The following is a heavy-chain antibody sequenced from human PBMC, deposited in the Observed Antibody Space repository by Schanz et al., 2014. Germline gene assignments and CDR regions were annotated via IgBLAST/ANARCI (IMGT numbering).Heavy chain of an antibody. CDR1: GDTFRSYT. V-gene: IGHV1-18*01. CDR3: AGATYSSSWYGGSEYFQH. Sequence: QVQLVQSGAEVKKPGSSVKVSCKASGDTFRSYTINWVRQAPGQGPEWMGWISDYNADTKYAQKVQGRVTMTTDTYKSTTSMELKSLRSDDTAVDYCAGATYSSSWYGGSEYFQHWGQGTLVTVSS. CDR2: ISDYNADT. J-gene: IGHJ1*01. D-gene: IGHD6-13*01.